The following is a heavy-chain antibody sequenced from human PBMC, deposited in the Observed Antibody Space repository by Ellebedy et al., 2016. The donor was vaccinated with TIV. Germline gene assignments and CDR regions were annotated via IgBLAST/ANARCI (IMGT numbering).Heavy chain of an antibody. D-gene: IGHD3-10*01. J-gene: IGHJ4*02. CDR1: GASISSYF. V-gene: IGHV4-59*01. CDR3: ARDRRGSYDF. Sequence: MPSETLSLTCTVSGASISSYFWSWIRQPPGKGLEWIGYISHTVNTNYNPSLKSRVSISLDTSRSQFSLSLTSVTAADTAGYFCARDRRGSYDFWGQGTLIAVSS. CDR2: ISHTVNT.